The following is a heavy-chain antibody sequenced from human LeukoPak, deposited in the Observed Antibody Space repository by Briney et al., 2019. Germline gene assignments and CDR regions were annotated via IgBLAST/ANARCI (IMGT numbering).Heavy chain of an antibody. Sequence: GGSLRLSCATSGFTFNRFGMHWVRQAPGKGLEWVAVIWYDGSNKDYADSVKGRFTISRDNAKNSLYLQMNSLRAEDSAVYYCARCWSRPFYYGMDVWGQGTTVTVSS. J-gene: IGHJ6*02. CDR2: IWYDGSNK. V-gene: IGHV3-33*01. D-gene: IGHD1-1*01. CDR3: ARCWSRPFYYGMDV. CDR1: GFTFNRFG.